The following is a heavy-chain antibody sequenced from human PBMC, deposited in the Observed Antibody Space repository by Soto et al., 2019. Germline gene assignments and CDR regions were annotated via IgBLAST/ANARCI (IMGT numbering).Heavy chain of an antibody. CDR1: GFTFSRSS. CDR2: ISGSGSTI. J-gene: IGHJ6*02. Sequence: GGSLRLSCAASGFTFSRSSMNWVRQAPGKGLEWVSYISGSGSTIYYADSMKGRFTISRDNAKNSLYLQMDGLRAEDTAVYYCASVRPNPVIDPSDYYTFEPGFGMDVWGQGTTVTVSS. CDR3: ASVRPNPVIDPSDYYTFEPGFGMDV. V-gene: IGHV3-48*04. D-gene: IGHD3-22*01.